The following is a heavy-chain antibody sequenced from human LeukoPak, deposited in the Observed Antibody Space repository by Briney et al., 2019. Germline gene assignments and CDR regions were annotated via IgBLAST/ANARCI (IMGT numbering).Heavy chain of an antibody. Sequence: AGGSLRLSCAASGFTFSSYSMNWVRQAPGKGLEWVSSISSSSSYIYYADSVKGRFTISRDSAKNSLYLQMDSLRAEDTAVYYCARDLGELGFDYWGQGTLVTVSS. V-gene: IGHV3-21*01. J-gene: IGHJ4*02. CDR3: ARDLGELGFDY. D-gene: IGHD2-21*01. CDR2: ISSSSSYI. CDR1: GFTFSSYS.